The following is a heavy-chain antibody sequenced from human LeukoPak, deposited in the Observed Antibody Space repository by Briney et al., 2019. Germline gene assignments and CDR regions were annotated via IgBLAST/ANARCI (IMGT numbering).Heavy chain of an antibody. CDR2: ISYDGSNK. Sequence: PGGSLRLSCAASGFTFSSYAMHWVRQAPGKGLEWVAVISYDGSNKYYADSVKGRFTISRDNAKNSLYLQMNSLRAEDTAVYYCAKDLIPYGSGSYFFDCWGQGILVTVSS. V-gene: IGHV3-30-3*01. CDR3: AKDLIPYGSGSYFFDC. D-gene: IGHD3-10*01. J-gene: IGHJ4*02. CDR1: GFTFSSYA.